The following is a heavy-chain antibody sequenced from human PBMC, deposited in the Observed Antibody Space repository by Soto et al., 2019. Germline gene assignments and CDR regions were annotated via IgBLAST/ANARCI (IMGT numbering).Heavy chain of an antibody. Sequence: EVQLVESGGGLVQPGGSLRLSCAASGFTFSNYWMYWVRQAPGKGLVWVSRINSDGSVSSYADSVKGRLTISRDNVKNTLYLQMDSLRAEDAAVYYCARGDCVGGTCYSLAGSFYCYMDVWGKGTTVTVCS. CDR1: GFTFSNYW. D-gene: IGHD2-15*01. CDR2: INSDGSVS. CDR3: ARGDCVGGTCYSLAGSFYCYMDV. J-gene: IGHJ6*03. V-gene: IGHV3-74*01.